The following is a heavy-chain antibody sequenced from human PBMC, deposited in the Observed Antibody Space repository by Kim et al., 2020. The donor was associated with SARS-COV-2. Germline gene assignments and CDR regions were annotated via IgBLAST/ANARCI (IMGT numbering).Heavy chain of an antibody. V-gene: IGHV3-33*01. J-gene: IGHJ6*02. Sequence: GGSLRLSCAASGFIFSSYAMIWVRQAPGEGLEWLATIWYDGSNKYYKDSMKGRVTISRDNSKNTLYLQMNSLRAGDTAVYYCAREPITGYGLDVWGQGTT. CDR1: GFIFSSYA. CDR3: AREPITGYGLDV. CDR2: IWYDGSNK. D-gene: IGHD3-3*01.